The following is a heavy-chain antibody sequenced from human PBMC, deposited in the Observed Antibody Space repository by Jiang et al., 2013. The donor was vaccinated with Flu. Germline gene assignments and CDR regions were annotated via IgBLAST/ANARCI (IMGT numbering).Heavy chain of an antibody. V-gene: IGHV1-2*02. CDR2: INPNSGGT. D-gene: IGHD3-16*01. CDR1: GYTFTDYY. Sequence: GAEVKKPGASVKVSCKASGYTFTDYYMHWVRQAPGQGLEWMGWINPNSGGTNYAQKFQARVTMTRDTSISTAYMELTSLRSDDTAVYYCASGSLYSHNTGESAFDIWGQGTMVTVSS. J-gene: IGHJ3*02. CDR3: ASGSLYSHNTGESAFDI.